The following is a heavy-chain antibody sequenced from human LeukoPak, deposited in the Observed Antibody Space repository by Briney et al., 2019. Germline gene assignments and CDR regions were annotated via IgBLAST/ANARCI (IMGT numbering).Heavy chain of an antibody. V-gene: IGHV4-61*02. Sequence: PSQTLSLTCTVPGGSISSGSDYWSWIRRPAGKGLEWIGRIYTSGSTDCNPSLKSRVTISVDTSKNQFSLKLSSVTAADTAVYYCARSPYCTNGVCYSRYYFDYWGQGTLVTVSS. CDR2: IYTSGST. CDR3: ARSPYCTNGVCYSRYYFDY. CDR1: GGSISSGSDY. D-gene: IGHD2-8*01. J-gene: IGHJ4*02.